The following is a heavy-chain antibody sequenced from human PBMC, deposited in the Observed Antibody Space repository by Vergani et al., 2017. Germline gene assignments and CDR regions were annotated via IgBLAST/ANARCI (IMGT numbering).Heavy chain of an antibody. CDR3: ARTIRRCAGGAFDI. Sequence: EVQLVESGGGLVQPGGSLRLSCAASGFTFSSYDMHWVRQATGKGLEWVSAIGTAGDPYYPGSVKGRFTISRENAKNSLYLQMNSLRAGDTAVYYCARTIRRCAGGAFDIWGQGTMVTVSS. CDR2: IGTAGDP. J-gene: IGHJ3*02. D-gene: IGHD2-2*02. V-gene: IGHV3-13*05. CDR1: GFTFSSYD.